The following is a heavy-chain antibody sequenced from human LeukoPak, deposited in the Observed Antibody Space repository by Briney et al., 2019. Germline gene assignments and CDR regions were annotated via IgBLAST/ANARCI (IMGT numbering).Heavy chain of an antibody. J-gene: IGHJ4*02. D-gene: IGHD3-3*01. CDR1: GFTVSSNY. CDR2: ISYDGSNK. Sequence: GGSLRLSCAASGFTVSSNYMSWVRQAPGKGLEWVAVISYDGSNKYYADSVKGRFTISRDNSKNTLYLQMNSLRAEDTAVYYCAKGTYYDFWSGYPHFDYWGQGTLVTVSS. V-gene: IGHV3-30*18. CDR3: AKGTYYDFWSGYPHFDY.